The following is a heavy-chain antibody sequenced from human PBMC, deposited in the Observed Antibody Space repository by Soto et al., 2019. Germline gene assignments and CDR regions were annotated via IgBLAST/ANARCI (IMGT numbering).Heavy chain of an antibody. J-gene: IGHJ3*01. V-gene: IGHV3-30*18. CDR1: GFIFSNYA. CDR3: AKLPDTTLGLSVAHDAFAF. Sequence: QVQLVESGGGVVQPGKSVRLSCAASGFIFSNYAMHWVRQAPGKGLEWVADISHDGRNKYHADSVGGRFTISRDNSKNTLYLQMDSLTAEDTALYYCAKLPDTTLGLSVAHDAFAFWGQGTTVTVSS. CDR2: ISHDGRNK. D-gene: IGHD2-2*01.